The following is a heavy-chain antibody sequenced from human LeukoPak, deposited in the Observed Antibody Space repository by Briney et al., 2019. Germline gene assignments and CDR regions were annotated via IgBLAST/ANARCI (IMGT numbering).Heavy chain of an antibody. CDR1: GYSFTTYW. J-gene: IGHJ4*02. D-gene: IGHD4-17*01. Sequence: GESLKISCKGSGYSFTTYWIGWVRQMPGKGLEWMGITFPGDSDTRYRPSFQGQVTISADKSIRTAYLQWSSLRASDTAVYYCARSVYGEYAIFDYWGQGTLVTVSS. CDR2: TFPGDSDT. V-gene: IGHV5-51*01. CDR3: ARSVYGEYAIFDY.